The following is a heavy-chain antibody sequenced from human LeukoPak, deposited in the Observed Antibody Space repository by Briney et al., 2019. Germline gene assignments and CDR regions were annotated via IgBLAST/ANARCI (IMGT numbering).Heavy chain of an antibody. J-gene: IGHJ4*02. Sequence: GESLKISCKGFGYTFTNYWIAWVRQMPGKGLEWMGIIYPGDSDIRYSPSFQGQVTISADKSISTAYLQWNSLKASDTAIFYCARYRSMGQPYLDSWGQGTLVTVSS. CDR2: IYPGDSDI. CDR3: ARYRSMGQPYLDS. V-gene: IGHV5-51*01. CDR1: GYTFTNYW. D-gene: IGHD1-26*01.